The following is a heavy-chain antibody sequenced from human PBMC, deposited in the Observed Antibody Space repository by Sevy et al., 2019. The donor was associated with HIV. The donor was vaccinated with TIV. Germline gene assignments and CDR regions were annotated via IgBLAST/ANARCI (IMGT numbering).Heavy chain of an antibody. V-gene: IGHV3-NL1*01. CDR3: ARGYCGGGSCTAFDP. J-gene: IGHJ5*02. CDR1: GFIFSSFG. CDR2: MYSGGSP. D-gene: IGHD2-15*01. Sequence: GGSLRLSCAASGFIFSSFGMHWVRQAPGKGLEWVSVMYSGGSPYYADSVKGRFALSRDMSKNTVYLQMNSLRAEDTAVYYCARGYCGGGSCTAFDPWGQGTLVTVSS.